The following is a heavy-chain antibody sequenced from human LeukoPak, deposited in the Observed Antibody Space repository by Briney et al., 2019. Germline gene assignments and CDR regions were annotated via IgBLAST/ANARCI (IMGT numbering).Heavy chain of an antibody. CDR2: IYPGDSDT. J-gene: IGHJ4*02. D-gene: IGHD5-24*01. V-gene: IGHV5-51*01. CDR1: GYSLTSHW. Sequence: GESLKISCKGSGYSLTSHWIGWVRQMPGKGLEWMGIIYPGDSDTRYSPSIQGQVTISADKSIRTAYLQWSSLKASDTAMYYCARGVEMATVTLFDYWGQGTLVSVSS. CDR3: ARGVEMATVTLFDY.